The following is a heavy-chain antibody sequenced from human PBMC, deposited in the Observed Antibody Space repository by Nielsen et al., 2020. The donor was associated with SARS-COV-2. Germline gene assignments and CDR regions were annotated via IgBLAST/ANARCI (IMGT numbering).Heavy chain of an antibody. V-gene: IGHV1-2*06. Sequence: ASVKVSCKASGYTFTDYYIHWVRQAPEQGLEWMGRINPYSGGTNYAQKFQGTVTMTRDASISTVYMELTSDDTAVYYCAKGVGLTNWGQGTLVSVSS. CDR1: GYTFTDYY. CDR3: AKGVGLTN. CDR2: INPYSGGT. J-gene: IGHJ4*02. D-gene: IGHD3-3*01.